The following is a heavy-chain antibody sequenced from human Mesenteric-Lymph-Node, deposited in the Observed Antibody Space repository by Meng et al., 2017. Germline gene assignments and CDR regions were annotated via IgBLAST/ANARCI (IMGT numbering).Heavy chain of an antibody. CDR3: ARDPWFGELFNYYYYGMDV. CDR1: GGSISSSSYY. V-gene: IGHV4-61*02. Sequence: SETLSLTCTVSGGSISSSSYYWGWIRQPAGKGLEWIGRIYTSGSTNYNPSLKSRVTISVDTSKNQFSLKLSSVTAADTAVYYCARDPWFGELFNYYYYGMDVWGQGTTVTVSS. D-gene: IGHD3-10*01. CDR2: IYTSGST. J-gene: IGHJ6*02.